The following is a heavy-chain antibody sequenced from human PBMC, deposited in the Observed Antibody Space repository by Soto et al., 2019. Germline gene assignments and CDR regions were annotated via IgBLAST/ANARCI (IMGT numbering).Heavy chain of an antibody. J-gene: IGHJ6*02. D-gene: IGHD3-22*01. V-gene: IGHV3-72*01. CDR2: TRNKANSYTT. CDR3: ARVAMIVVVTPDYGMDV. CDR1: GFTFSDHY. Sequence: EVQLVESGGGLVQPGGSLRLSCAASGFTFSDHYMDWVRQAPGKELEWVGRTRNKANSYTTEYAASVKGRFTISRDDSKNSLYLQMNSLKTEDTAVYYCARVAMIVVVTPDYGMDVWGQGTTVTVSS.